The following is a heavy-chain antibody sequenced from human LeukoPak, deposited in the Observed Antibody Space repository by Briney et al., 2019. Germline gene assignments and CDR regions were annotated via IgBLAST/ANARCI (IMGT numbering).Heavy chain of an antibody. CDR1: GASIRSYY. V-gene: IGHV4-4*07. J-gene: IGHJ4*02. D-gene: IGHD3-9*01. CDR3: ARSSLGYDILTGPLDY. CDR2: IVPSGIT. Sequence: PSETLSLTCTVSGASIRSYYWSWLRQPAGKGLEWIGRIVPSGITNYNPSLKSRVTMSVDTSKNQFSLKLSSVTAADTAVYYCARSSLGYDILTGPLDYWGQGTLVTVSS.